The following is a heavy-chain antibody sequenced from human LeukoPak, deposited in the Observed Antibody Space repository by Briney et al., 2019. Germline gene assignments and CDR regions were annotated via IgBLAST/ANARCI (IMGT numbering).Heavy chain of an antibody. Sequence: SETLSLTCTVSGGSISSYYWSWIRQPPGKGLEWIGYIYYSGSTNYNPSLKSRVTISVDTSKNQFSLKLSSVTAADTAVYYCARDRGPIAAAGRGRQYYYYYYGMEVWGQGTTVTVSS. J-gene: IGHJ6*02. CDR1: GGSISSYY. V-gene: IGHV4-59*01. CDR3: ARDRGPIAAAGRGRQYYYYYYGMEV. CDR2: IYYSGST. D-gene: IGHD6-13*01.